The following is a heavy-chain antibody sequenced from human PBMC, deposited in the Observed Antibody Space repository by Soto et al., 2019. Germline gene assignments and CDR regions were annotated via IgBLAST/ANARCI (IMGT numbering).Heavy chain of an antibody. V-gene: IGHV4-59*01. CDR2: VFYSGST. CDR1: GGSISSYY. Sequence: SETLSLTCTVSGGSISSYYWTWIRQPPGKGLEWVGYVFYSGSTNYNPSLNGRVSVSLDTSKNQFSLYLNSITAADTAVYYCAKGGSELGITGTNIASTGSPLFDSWGQGALVTVSS. CDR3: AKGGSELGITGTNIASTGSPLFDS. D-gene: IGHD1-20*01. J-gene: IGHJ5*01.